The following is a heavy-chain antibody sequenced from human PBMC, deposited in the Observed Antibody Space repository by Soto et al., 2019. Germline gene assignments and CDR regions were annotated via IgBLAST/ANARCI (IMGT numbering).Heavy chain of an antibody. CDR1: GGSISSYY. J-gene: IGHJ5*02. D-gene: IGHD2-15*01. CDR3: ARHHCSGGSCYSRDWFDP. V-gene: IGHV4-59*08. Sequence: TLSLTCTVSGGSISSYYWSWIRQPPGKGLEWIGYIYYSGSTNYNPSLKSRVTISVATSKNQFSLKLSSVTAADTAVYYCARHHCSGGSCYSRDWFDPWGQGTLVTVSS. CDR2: IYYSGST.